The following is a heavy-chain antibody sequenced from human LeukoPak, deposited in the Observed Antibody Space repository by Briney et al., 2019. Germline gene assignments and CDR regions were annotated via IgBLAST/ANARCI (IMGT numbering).Heavy chain of an antibody. CDR2: IYYSGST. V-gene: IGHV4-59*01. J-gene: IGHJ4*02. Sequence: SETLSLTCTVSGGSISSYYWSWIRQPPGKGLEGMGYIYYSGSTNYNPTLKRRATISVDTSKNQFSLKLSSVTAADTAVYYCARLQYSSSSANFDYWGQGTLVTVSS. CDR3: ARLQYSSSSANFDY. D-gene: IGHD6-6*01. CDR1: GGSISSYY.